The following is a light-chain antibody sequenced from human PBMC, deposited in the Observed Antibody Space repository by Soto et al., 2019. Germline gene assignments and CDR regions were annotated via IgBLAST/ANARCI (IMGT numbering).Light chain of an antibody. CDR3: NSYSSSTTLYL. V-gene: IGLV2-14*01. CDR1: STDVGGYNY. Sequence: QSVLTQPASVSGSPGQSITISCTGTSTDVGGYNYVSWYQQHPGKAPKLMISDVSNRPSGVSIRFSGSKSGNTASLTISGLQAEDEADYYCNSYSSSTTLYLFGTGTKVTDL. CDR2: DVS. J-gene: IGLJ1*01.